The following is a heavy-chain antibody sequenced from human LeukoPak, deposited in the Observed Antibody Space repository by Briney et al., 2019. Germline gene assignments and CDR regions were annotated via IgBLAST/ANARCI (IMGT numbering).Heavy chain of an antibody. CDR3: AASEGHSSSWYGWFDP. D-gene: IGHD6-13*01. Sequence: SETLSLTCTVSGGSISSSSYYWSWIRQPPGKGLEWIGYIYYSGSTNYNPSLKSRVTISVDTSKNQFSLKLSSVTAADTAVYYCAASEGHSSSWYGWFDPWGQGTLVTVSS. V-gene: IGHV4-61*01. CDR1: GGSISSSSYY. J-gene: IGHJ5*02. CDR2: IYYSGST.